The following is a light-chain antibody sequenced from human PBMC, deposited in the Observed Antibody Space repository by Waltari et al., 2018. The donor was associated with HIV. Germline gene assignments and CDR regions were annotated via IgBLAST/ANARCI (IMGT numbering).Light chain of an antibody. CDR1: QTISSTY. CDR2: CAS. CDR3: QQYIGSPRT. J-gene: IGKJ1*01. V-gene: IGKV3-20*01. Sequence: EIALTQSPGTLSLSPGERATLSCRASQTISSTYLAWYHQKPGQAPRLLIYCASSRATGIPDRCSGSGSGTDFTLTISSLEPEDCAVYYCQQYIGSPRTFGQVTKVELK.